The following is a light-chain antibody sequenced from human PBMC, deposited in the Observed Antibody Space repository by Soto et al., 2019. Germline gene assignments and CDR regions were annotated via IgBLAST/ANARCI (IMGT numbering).Light chain of an antibody. CDR2: KSS. Sequence: DIEMTQSPSTLSVSVGERVTITCRASQTISNWLAWYQQKPGKAPKLLIYKSSTLKSGIPSRFSGSGSGTEFTLTISSLQPDDFAVYYCQHYNSYSEAFGQGTKVDIK. J-gene: IGKJ1*01. CDR1: QTISNW. CDR3: QHYNSYSEA. V-gene: IGKV1-5*03.